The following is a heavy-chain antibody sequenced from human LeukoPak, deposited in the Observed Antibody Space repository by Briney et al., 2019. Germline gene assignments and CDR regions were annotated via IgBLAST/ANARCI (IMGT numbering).Heavy chain of an antibody. D-gene: IGHD3-3*01. CDR1: GYTFTSYY. Sequence: ASVKVSCKASGYTFTSYYMHWVRQAPGQGLEWMGIINPSGGSTSYAQKFQGRVTMTRDTSTSTVYMELSSLRSEDTAVYYCASTFTIANWFDPWGQGTLVTVSS. V-gene: IGHV1-46*01. CDR2: INPSGGST. J-gene: IGHJ5*02. CDR3: ASTFTIANWFDP.